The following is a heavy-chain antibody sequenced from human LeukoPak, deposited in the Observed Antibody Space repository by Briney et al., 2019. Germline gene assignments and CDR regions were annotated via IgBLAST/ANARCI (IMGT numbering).Heavy chain of an antibody. D-gene: IGHD2-2*01. CDR3: VSFYETY. CDR2: INGDGSWT. Sequence: GVSLRLSCAASGNYWMHWVRQAPGKGLVWVSHINGDGSWTTYADSVKGRFTISKDNAKNTVYLQMNNLRAEDTAVYYCVSFYETYWGRGTLVTVSS. CDR1: GNYW. J-gene: IGHJ4*02. V-gene: IGHV3-74*01.